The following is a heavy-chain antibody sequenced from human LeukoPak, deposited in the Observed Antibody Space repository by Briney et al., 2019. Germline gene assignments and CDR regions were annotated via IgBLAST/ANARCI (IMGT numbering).Heavy chain of an antibody. J-gene: IGHJ5*02. CDR1: GGSFSGYY. D-gene: IGHD3-10*01. V-gene: IGHV4-34*01. CDR3: ARGTQVRGVIIRA. Sequence: SETLSLTCAVYGGSFSGYYWSWIRQPPGKGLEWIGEINHSGSTNYNPSLKSRVTISVDTSKNQFSLKLSSVTAADTAVYYCARGTQVRGVIIRAWGQGTLFTVSS. CDR2: INHSGST.